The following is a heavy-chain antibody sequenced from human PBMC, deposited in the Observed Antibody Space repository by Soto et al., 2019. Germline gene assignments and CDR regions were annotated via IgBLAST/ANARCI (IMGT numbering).Heavy chain of an antibody. Sequence: SVKVSCKASGGTFSSYAISWVRQAPGQGLEWMGGIIPIFGTANYAQKFQGRVTITADESTSTAYMELSSLRSEDTAVYYCARVTPVSYGDSPRYGMDVWGQGTTVTVSS. CDR1: GGTFSSYA. V-gene: IGHV1-69*13. CDR2: IIPIFGTA. J-gene: IGHJ6*02. D-gene: IGHD4-17*01. CDR3: ARVTPVSYGDSPRYGMDV.